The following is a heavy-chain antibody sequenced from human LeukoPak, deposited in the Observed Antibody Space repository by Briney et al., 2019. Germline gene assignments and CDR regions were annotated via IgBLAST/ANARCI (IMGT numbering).Heavy chain of an antibody. V-gene: IGHV1-69*05. CDR2: IIPIFGTA. Sequence: SVKVSCKASGAAFSSYGISWMRQGPGQGLGLVGVIIPIFGTANYAQKFQGRVTITTDESTSTAYMELSSLRSEDTAVYYCARGVYYDSSGYYFHYFDYWGQGTLVTVSS. D-gene: IGHD3-22*01. J-gene: IGHJ4*02. CDR1: GAAFSSYG. CDR3: ARGVYYDSSGYYFHYFDY.